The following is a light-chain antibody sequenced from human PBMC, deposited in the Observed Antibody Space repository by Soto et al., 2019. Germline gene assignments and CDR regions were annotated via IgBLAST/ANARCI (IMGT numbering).Light chain of an antibody. CDR2: GAS. V-gene: IGKV3-15*01. J-gene: IGKJ5*01. CDR1: QSVSRN. Sequence: EILMTQSPATLSVSPGERATLSCRASQSVSRNLAWYQQKPGQAPRLLIYGASTRATGIPARFSGSGSGTEFTLTISSLQSEDFEVYYCQQYNNWPPPFGQGTRLEIK. CDR3: QQYNNWPPP.